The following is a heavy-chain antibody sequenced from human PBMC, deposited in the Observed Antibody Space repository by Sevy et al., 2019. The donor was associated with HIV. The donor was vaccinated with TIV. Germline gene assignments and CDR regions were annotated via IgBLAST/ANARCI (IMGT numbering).Heavy chain of an antibody. CDR3: ARAPAVRSGDDSLNWFDP. D-gene: IGHD5-12*01. V-gene: IGHV4-59*01. Sequence: SETLSLTCTVFGGSISAYYWSWIRQSPGKGLEYIGYIYYTGSTYYNPSLKSRVTISIDTSKNQFSLRLTSMTAADTAMYYCARAPAVRSGDDSLNWFDPWGQGTLVTVSS. J-gene: IGHJ5*02. CDR1: GGSISAYY. CDR2: IYYTGST.